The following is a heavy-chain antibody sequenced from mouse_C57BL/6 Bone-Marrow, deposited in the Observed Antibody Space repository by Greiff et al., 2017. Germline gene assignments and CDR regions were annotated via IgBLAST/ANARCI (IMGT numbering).Heavy chain of an antibody. CDR1: GYTFTDYY. D-gene: IGHD2-2*01. CDR2: INPYNGGT. V-gene: IGHV1-19*01. CDR3: AALSLWLRRRDYAMDY. Sequence: EVQLQQSGPVLVKPGASVKMSCKASGYTFTDYYMNWVKQSHGKSLEWIGVINPYNGGTSYNQKFKGKATLTVDKSSSPAYMELNSLTSEDSAVYYCAALSLWLRRRDYAMDYWGQGTSVTVSS. J-gene: IGHJ4*01.